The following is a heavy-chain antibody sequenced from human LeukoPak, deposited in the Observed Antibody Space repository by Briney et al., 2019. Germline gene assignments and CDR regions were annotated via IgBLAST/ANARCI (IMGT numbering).Heavy chain of an antibody. CDR1: GFTFSSYG. V-gene: IGHV3-30*02. D-gene: IGHD6-13*01. J-gene: IGHJ4*02. CDR2: IRYDGSNK. CDR3: AKDLTRSSPFDY. Sequence: GGSLRLSCAASGFTFSSYGMHWVRQSPGKGLEWVAFIRYDGSNKYYADSVKGRFTISRDNSKNTLYLQMNSLRAEDTAVYYCAKDLTRSSPFDYWGQGTLVTVSS.